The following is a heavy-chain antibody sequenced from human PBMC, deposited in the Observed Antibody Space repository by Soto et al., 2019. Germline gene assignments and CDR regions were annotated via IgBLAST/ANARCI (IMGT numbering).Heavy chain of an antibody. CDR3: AGVDVIESSRFDYSNDAMVV. D-gene: IGHD5-12*01. CDR1: GGSFSGYY. V-gene: IGHV4-34*01. Sequence: PSETLSLTCAVYGGSFSGYYWSWIRQPPGKGLEWIGEINHSGSTNSNPSLKSRVSMSVDTSKNQFSLKLSSLTAADTAVYYCAGVDVIESSRFDYSNDAMVVWGQGTTVNVSS. CDR2: INHSGST. J-gene: IGHJ6*01.